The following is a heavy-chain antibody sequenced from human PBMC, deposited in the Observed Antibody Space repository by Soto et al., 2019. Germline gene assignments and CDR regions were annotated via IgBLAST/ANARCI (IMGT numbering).Heavy chain of an antibody. V-gene: IGHV6-1*01. D-gene: IGHD6-6*01. Sequence: SQTLSLTCAISGDSVSSNSAAWNWIRQSPSRGLEWLVRTYYRSKWYNDYAVSVKSRITINPDTSKNQFSLQLNSVNPEDTAVHYCARDWGQLDQGAFDIWGQGTMVT. CDR2: TYYRSKWYN. CDR3: ARDWGQLDQGAFDI. CDR1: GDSVSSNSAA. J-gene: IGHJ3*02.